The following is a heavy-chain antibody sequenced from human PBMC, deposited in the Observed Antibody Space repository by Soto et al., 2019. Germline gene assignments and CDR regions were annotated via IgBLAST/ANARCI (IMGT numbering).Heavy chain of an antibody. CDR2: FDPEDGET. CDR1: GYTLTGLS. CDR3: ARTSGGPGYYYMDV. V-gene: IGHV1-24*01. Sequence: ASVKVSCKVSGYTLTGLSMHWVRQAPGKGLEWMGGFDPEDGETIYAQKFQGRVTMTEDTSTDTAYMELSSLRSEDTAVYYCARTSGGPGYYYMDVWGKGTTVTVSS. D-gene: IGHD1-1*01. J-gene: IGHJ6*03.